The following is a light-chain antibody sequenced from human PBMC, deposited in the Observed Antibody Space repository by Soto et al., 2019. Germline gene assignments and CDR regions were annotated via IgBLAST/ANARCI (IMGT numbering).Light chain of an antibody. Sequence: DIVMTQSPATLSVSPGERATLSCRASQSIGSTLAWYQQKPGQTPRLLIYDASTRATGIPARFSGIGSGTDFTLAISSLQPEDFATYYCQQLNSYPTFGQGTRLEIK. V-gene: IGKV3-15*01. CDR3: QQLNSYPT. CDR1: QSIGST. CDR2: DAS. J-gene: IGKJ5*01.